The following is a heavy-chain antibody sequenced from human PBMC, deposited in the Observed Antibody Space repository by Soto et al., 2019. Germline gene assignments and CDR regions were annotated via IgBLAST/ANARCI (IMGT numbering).Heavy chain of an antibody. CDR1: GYIFTAYS. J-gene: IGHJ1*01. Sequence: ASVKVSCKASGYIFTAYSMHWVRQAPGQGLEWMGVVNPSGGSANYAQKFQGRITMTRDTSTSTVYMDLSSLTSEDTAVYYCAREENCSDGICYSEYFQRWGQGTLVTVSS. D-gene: IGHD2-15*01. V-gene: IGHV1-46*01. CDR2: VNPSGGSA. CDR3: AREENCSDGICYSEYFQR.